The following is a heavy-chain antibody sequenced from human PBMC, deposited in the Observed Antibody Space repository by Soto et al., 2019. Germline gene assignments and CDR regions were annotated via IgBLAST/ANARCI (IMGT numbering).Heavy chain of an antibody. CDR2: IYYSGNT. D-gene: IGHD4-17*01. CDR3: ARAAVTHERYHYGMDV. CDR1: GGSISSYY. J-gene: IGHJ6*02. V-gene: IGHV4-59*01. Sequence: SETLSLTCTVSGGSISSYYWSWIRQSPGKGLEWIGCIYYSGNTNYNPSLKSRVTISVNTSKNQFSLRLTSVTAADTAVYYCARAAVTHERYHYGMDVWGQGTTVPFSS.